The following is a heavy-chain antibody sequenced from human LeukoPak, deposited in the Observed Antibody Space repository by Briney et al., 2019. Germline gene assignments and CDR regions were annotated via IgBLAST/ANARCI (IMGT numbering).Heavy chain of an antibody. Sequence: EASVKVSCKASGYTFTGYYMHWVRQAPGQGLEWMGWINPNSGGTNYAQKFQGRVTMTRDTSISAAYMELSRLRSDDTAVYYCARDGTRGVVTYYFDYWGQGTLVTVSS. CDR2: INPNSGGT. CDR1: GYTFTGYY. J-gene: IGHJ4*02. V-gene: IGHV1-2*02. CDR3: ARDGTRGVVTYYFDY. D-gene: IGHD4-23*01.